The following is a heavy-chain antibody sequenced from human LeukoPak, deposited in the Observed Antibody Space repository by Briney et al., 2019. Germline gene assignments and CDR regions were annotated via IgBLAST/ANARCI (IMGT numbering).Heavy chain of an antibody. D-gene: IGHD3-16*01. Sequence: GASVKVSCKASGGTFSSYAISWVRQAPGQGLEWMGGIIPIFGTANYAQKFQERVTITRDMSTSTAYMELSSLRSEDTAVYYCAAGYEVVETYPHYYMDVWGKGTTVTVSS. CDR1: GGTFSSYA. J-gene: IGHJ6*03. V-gene: IGHV1-69*05. CDR3: AAGYEVVETYPHYYMDV. CDR2: IIPIFGTA.